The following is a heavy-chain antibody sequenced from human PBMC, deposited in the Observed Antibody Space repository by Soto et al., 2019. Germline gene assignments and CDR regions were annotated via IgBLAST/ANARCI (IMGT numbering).Heavy chain of an antibody. CDR3: AKAECGSVCYYRNDY. CDR1: GFTFSSYA. D-gene: IGHD3-10*01. V-gene: IGHV3-23*01. J-gene: IGHJ4*02. Sequence: HLGGSLRLSCAASGFTFSSYAMSWVRQAPGKGLEWVARISGSGGNTFYAASVKGRFTISRDESKNTLYLQMNSLRAEDTAIYYCAKAECGSVCYYRNDYWGQGT. CDR2: ISGSGGNT.